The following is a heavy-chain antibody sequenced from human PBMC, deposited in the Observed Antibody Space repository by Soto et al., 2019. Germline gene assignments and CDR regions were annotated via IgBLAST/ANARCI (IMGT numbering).Heavy chain of an antibody. CDR2: IVVGSGNT. CDR3: AAGRLKYYDFWSGQNWFGP. D-gene: IGHD3-3*01. V-gene: IGHV1-58*01. Sequence: SVKVSCKASGFTFTSSAVQWVRQARGQRLEWIGWIVVGSGNTNYAQKFQERVTITRDMSTSTAYMELSSLRSEDTAVYYCAAGRLKYYDFWSGQNWFGPWGQGTLVTVS. CDR1: GFTFTSSA. J-gene: IGHJ5*02.